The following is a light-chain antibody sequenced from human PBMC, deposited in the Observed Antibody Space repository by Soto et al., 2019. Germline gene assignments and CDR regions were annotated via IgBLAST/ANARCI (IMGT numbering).Light chain of an antibody. Sequence: DIVMTQSPDSLAVSLGERATINWKSSQSILFSSNNKNYLTWYQQKPGQPPKPLIYWASTRESGVPDRFSGSGSGTDFTLTISSLQAEDVAVYYCQQYYSTPVTFGGGTKVEIK. CDR1: QSILFSSNNKNY. V-gene: IGKV4-1*01. J-gene: IGKJ4*01. CDR3: QQYYSTPVT. CDR2: WAS.